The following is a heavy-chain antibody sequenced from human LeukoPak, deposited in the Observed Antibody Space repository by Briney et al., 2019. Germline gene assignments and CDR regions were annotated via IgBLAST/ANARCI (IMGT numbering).Heavy chain of an antibody. D-gene: IGHD1-26*01. J-gene: IGHJ6*03. CDR3: ARDRVGAPYYYMDV. CDR1: GFTFDDYA. V-gene: IGHV3-9*01. CDR2: ISWNSGSI. Sequence: GRSLRLSCAASGFTFDDYAMHWVRQAPGKGLEWVSGISWNSGSIGYADSVKGRLTISRDNAKNSLYLQMNSLRAGDTAVYYCARDRVGAPYYYMDVWGKGTTVTVSS.